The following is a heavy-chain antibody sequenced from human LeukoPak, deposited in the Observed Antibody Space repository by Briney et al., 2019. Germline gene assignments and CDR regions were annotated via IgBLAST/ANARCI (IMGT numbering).Heavy chain of an antibody. D-gene: IGHD3-22*01. CDR2: IYYSGST. Sequence: SGTLSLTCTVSGGSISSYYWSWIRQPPGKGLEWIGYIYYSGSTNYNPSLKSRVTISVDTSKNQFSLKLSSVTAADTAVYYCARAVDYYDSSGYPGWFDPWGQGTLVTVSS. CDR1: GGSISSYY. CDR3: ARAVDYYDSSGYPGWFDP. V-gene: IGHV4-59*01. J-gene: IGHJ5*02.